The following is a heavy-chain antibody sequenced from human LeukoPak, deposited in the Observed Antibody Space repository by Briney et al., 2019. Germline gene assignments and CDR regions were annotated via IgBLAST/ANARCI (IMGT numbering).Heavy chain of an antibody. CDR2: ISGSGGST. D-gene: IGHD5-18*01. Sequence: GGSLRLSCAASGFTFSTYAMAWARQAPGKGREWVSAISGSGGSTYYADSVKGRFTISRDNSKNTLYLQMNSLRAEDTAVYYCARDSYGTLDYWGQGTLVTVSS. J-gene: IGHJ4*02. V-gene: IGHV3-23*01. CDR3: ARDSYGTLDY. CDR1: GFTFSTYA.